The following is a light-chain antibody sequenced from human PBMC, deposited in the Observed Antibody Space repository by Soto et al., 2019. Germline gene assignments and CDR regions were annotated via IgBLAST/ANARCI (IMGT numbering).Light chain of an antibody. V-gene: IGLV1-40*01. CDR1: SSNIGAGYD. CDR3: QSFETTLRGSV. Sequence: QSVLTQPPSVSGAPGQRVTISCSGTSSNIGAGYDVHWYHQVPGTAPKLLIYGNNNRPSGVPDRFSGSRSGTSASLAITGLQAEDEADYYCQSFETTLRGSVFGGGTKLTVL. J-gene: IGLJ3*02. CDR2: GNN.